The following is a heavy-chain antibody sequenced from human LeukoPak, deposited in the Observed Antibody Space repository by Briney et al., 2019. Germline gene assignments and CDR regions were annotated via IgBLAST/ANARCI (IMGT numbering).Heavy chain of an antibody. CDR2: IRGSGGRT. CDR1: GFTFSSYA. V-gene: IGHV3-23*01. Sequence: PGGSLRLSCAASGFTFSSYAMSWVRQAPGKGLEWVSAIRGSGGRTYYADSVKGWFTISRDNSKNTLYLQMNSLRAEDTAVYYCAKTPQPTTVVTVTPFDYWGQGTLVTVSS. D-gene: IGHD4-23*01. J-gene: IGHJ4*02. CDR3: AKTPQPTTVVTVTPFDY.